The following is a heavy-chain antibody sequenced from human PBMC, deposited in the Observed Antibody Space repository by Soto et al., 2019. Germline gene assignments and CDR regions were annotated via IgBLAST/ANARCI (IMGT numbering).Heavy chain of an antibody. J-gene: IGHJ5*02. D-gene: IGHD6-6*01. CDR1: GYTFTGYY. CDR3: ARASRGPPAARPGWFDP. Sequence: ASVKVFCKASGYTFTGYYMHWVRQAPGQGLEWMGWINPNSGGTNYAQKFQGRVTMTRDTSISTAYMELSRLRSDDTAVYYCARASRGPPAARPGWFDPWGQGTLVTVSS. CDR2: INPNSGGT. V-gene: IGHV1-2*02.